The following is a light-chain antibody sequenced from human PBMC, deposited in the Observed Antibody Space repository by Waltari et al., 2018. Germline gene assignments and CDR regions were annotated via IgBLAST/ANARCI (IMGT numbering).Light chain of an antibody. CDR2: DND. CDR1: NFNIGSNS. Sequence: QSVVTQPPSASGTPGQRVTISCSGSNFNIGSNSVYWFQQLPGAAPKLLMYDNDQRPSGVPDRFSASKSGTSASLAISALQSGDEADYYCATWEGSQRVFGTGTKVTVL. J-gene: IGLJ1*01. V-gene: IGLV1-44*01. CDR3: ATWEGSQRV.